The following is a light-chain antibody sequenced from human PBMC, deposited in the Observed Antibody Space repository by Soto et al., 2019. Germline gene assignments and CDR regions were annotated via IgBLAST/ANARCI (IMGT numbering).Light chain of an antibody. CDR1: SSNIGSNY. CDR3: AAWDDTYWV. CDR2: SNN. Sequence: QSVLTQPPSASGTPGQRVTISCSGSSSNIGSNYVYWYQQLPGTAPKLLIYSNNQRPSGVPDRFSGSKSGTSASLAISGLRSEDEADYYCAAWDDTYWVFGGGTKVTVL. V-gene: IGLV1-47*02. J-gene: IGLJ3*02.